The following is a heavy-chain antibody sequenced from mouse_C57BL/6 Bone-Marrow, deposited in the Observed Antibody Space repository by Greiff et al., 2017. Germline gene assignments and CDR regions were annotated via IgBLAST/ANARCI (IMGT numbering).Heavy chain of an antibody. J-gene: IGHJ4*01. V-gene: IGHV14-4*01. CDR2: IDPENGDT. Sequence: VQLQQSGAELVRPGASVKLSCTASGFNIKDDYMHWVKQRPEQGLEWIGWIDPENGDTEYASKFQGKATITADTSSNTAYLQLSSLTSEDTAVYYSTALLSGGYYAMDYWGQGTSVTVSS. D-gene: IGHD3-2*02. CDR1: GFNIKDDY. CDR3: TALLSGGYYAMDY.